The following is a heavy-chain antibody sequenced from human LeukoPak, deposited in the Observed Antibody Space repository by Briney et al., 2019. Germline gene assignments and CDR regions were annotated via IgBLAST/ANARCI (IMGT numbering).Heavy chain of an antibody. CDR2: INPNSGGT. CDR3: ARVPRRYYDSSGYYYTYYFDY. D-gene: IGHD3-22*01. J-gene: IGHJ4*02. V-gene: IGHV1-2*02. Sequence: ASVKVSCKASGYTFTGQYMHWVRQAPGQGHEWMGWINPNSGGTNYAQKFQGRVTMTRDTSISTAYMELSRLRSDDTAVYYCARVPRRYYDSSGYYYTYYFDYWGQGTLVTVSS. CDR1: GYTFTGQY.